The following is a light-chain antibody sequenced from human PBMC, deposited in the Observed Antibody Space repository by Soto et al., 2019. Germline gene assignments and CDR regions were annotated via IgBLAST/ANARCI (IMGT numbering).Light chain of an antibody. Sequence: DIVMTQSPLSLPVTPGEPASISCRSSQSLLHSNGYNYLDWYLQKPGQSPQLLIYLGSNRASGAPDRFSGSGSGTDFTLKISRVEAEDVGVYYFMQALQTPPGYTFGQGTKLEIK. CDR2: LGS. V-gene: IGKV2-28*01. J-gene: IGKJ2*01. CDR1: QSLLHSNGYNY. CDR3: MQALQTPPGYT.